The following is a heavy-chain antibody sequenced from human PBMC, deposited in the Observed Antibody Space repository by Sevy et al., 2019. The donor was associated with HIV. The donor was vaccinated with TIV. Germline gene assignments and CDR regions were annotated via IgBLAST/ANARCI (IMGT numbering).Heavy chain of an antibody. J-gene: IGHJ4*02. V-gene: IGHV1-69*13. CDR3: ARGPNGNYLLYYLDY. CDR1: GGSLNTHA. CDR2: IIPGFSST. Sequence: ASVKDSCKASGGSLNTHAISWVRQAPGQGLEWMGEIIPGFSSTRYAERFQDRVTLTADEFTSTVYMELTSLKSTDTAVYYCARGPNGNYLLYYLDYWGQGTLVTVSS. D-gene: IGHD1-7*01.